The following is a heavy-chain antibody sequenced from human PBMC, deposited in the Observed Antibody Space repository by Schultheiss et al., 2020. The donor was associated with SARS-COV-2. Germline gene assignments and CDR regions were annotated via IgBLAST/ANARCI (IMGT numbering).Heavy chain of an antibody. V-gene: IGHV1-69*06. CDR1: GGTFSNHA. J-gene: IGHJ3*02. D-gene: IGHD2-21*01. CDR2: IIPIFGTA. Sequence: KVSCKASGGTFSNHAISWVRRAPGQGLEWLGGIIPIFGTANYAQKFQGRVTITADKSTSTAYMELSSLRSEDTAVYYCARDTHITAQEGDAFDIWGQGTMVTVSS. CDR3: ARDTHITAQEGDAFDI.